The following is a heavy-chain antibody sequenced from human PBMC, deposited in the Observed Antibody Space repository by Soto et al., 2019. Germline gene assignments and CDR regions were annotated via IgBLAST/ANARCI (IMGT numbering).Heavy chain of an antibody. D-gene: IGHD6-19*01. J-gene: IGHJ4*02. CDR1: GFSFTHYT. CDR2: MSYDGTNE. CDR3: ARKWGTYSSASLDY. V-gene: IGHV3-30*04. Sequence: PGGSLRLSSASSGFSFTHYTINWGRQAPGKGLEWVAVMSYDGTNEYYADSVKGRFTISRDNSKSTVYLQMNSLTPEDTALYYCARKWGTYSSASLDYWGLGTLVTVSS.